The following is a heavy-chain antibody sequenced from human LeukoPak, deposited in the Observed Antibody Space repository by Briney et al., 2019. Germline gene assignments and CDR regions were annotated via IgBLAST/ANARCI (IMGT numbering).Heavy chain of an antibody. D-gene: IGHD4-17*01. CDR1: GGSISSYY. CDR2: IYYGGST. V-gene: IGHV4-59*01. J-gene: IGHJ6*03. Sequence: SETLSLTCTVSGGSISSYYWSWIRQPPGKGLGWIGYIYYGGSTNYNPSLKSRVTISVDTSKNQFSLKLSSVTAADTAVYYCARGDYGPTYSPSYYYYYMDVWGKGTTVTVSS. CDR3: ARGDYGPTYSPSYYYYYMDV.